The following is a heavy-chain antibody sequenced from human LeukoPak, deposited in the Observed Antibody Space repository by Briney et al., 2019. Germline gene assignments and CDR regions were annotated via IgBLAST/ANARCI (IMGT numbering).Heavy chain of an antibody. CDR2: ISYDGSNK. J-gene: IGHJ5*02. D-gene: IGHD3-10*01. Sequence: VGSLRLSCAASGFTFSSYAMHWVRQAPGKGLEWVAVISYDGSNKYYADSVKGRFTISRDNSKNTLYLQMNSLRAEDTAVYYCARDTPPYYGSGNINWFDPWGQGTLVTVSS. V-gene: IGHV3-30-3*01. CDR3: ARDTPPYYGSGNINWFDP. CDR1: GFTFSSYA.